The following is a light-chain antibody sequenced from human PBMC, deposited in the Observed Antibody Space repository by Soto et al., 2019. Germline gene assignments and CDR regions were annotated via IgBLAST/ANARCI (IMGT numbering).Light chain of an antibody. Sequence: QSVVTRPPSVSASPGQNVTISCSESSSNIGGNSVSWYQQLPGTAPKLLIYDDNKRPSGIPDRFSGSKSGTSATLGITGFQTGDEADYYCGSWDSSLSAYVFGTGTKVTVL. CDR1: SSNIGGNS. CDR2: DDN. J-gene: IGLJ1*01. CDR3: GSWDSSLSAYV. V-gene: IGLV1-51*01.